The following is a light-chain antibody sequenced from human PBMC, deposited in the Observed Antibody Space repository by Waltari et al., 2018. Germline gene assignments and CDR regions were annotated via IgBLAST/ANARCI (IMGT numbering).Light chain of an antibody. CDR2: AAS. CDR1: QSISTY. V-gene: IGKV3-20*01. J-gene: IGKJ1*01. CDR3: QNHERLPAT. Sequence: EVVLTQSPGTLSLSPGERATLSCSASQSISTYLVWYQQRPGQAARLLIYAASTRATGIPDRFRSSGFGTDFSLTISRLEPEDFAVYYCQNHERLPATFGQGTRVEIK.